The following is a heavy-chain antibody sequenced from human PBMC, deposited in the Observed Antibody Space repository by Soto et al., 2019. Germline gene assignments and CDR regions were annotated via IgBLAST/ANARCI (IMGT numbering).Heavy chain of an antibody. CDR1: GYTFTNYG. CDR3: ARGVGSGSYYNQYNWFDP. CDR2: INVYNGNT. J-gene: IGHJ5*02. Sequence: QVQLVQSGGEVKKRGASVKVSCKASGYTFTNYGISWVRQAPGQGLEWMGWINVYNGNTKHAQKVQGRVTMTTDTSTSTAYMELRSLRSDDTAVYYCARGVGSGSYYNQYNWFDPWGQGTLVTVSS. V-gene: IGHV1-18*01. D-gene: IGHD3-10*01.